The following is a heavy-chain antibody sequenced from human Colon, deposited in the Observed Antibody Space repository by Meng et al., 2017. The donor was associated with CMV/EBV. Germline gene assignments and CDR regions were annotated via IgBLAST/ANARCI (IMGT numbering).Heavy chain of an antibody. Sequence: SLRISCAVSGFIFNDHYMDWGRQAPGKGLEWVGRSRIKAFKYATEYAASVQGRFTISRDDSKTSVYLDMNSLRAEDTAVYYCSRDLFDWGQGTLVTVSS. CDR3: SRDLFD. D-gene: IGHD2-21*01. CDR1: GFIFNDHY. CDR2: SRIKAFKYAT. J-gene: IGHJ4*02. V-gene: IGHV3-72*01.